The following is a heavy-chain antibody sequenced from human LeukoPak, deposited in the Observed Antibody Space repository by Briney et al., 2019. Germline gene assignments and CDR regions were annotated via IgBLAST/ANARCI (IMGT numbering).Heavy chain of an antibody. J-gene: IGHJ4*02. Sequence: PGGSLRLSCAASEFTVNYAWMSWVRQAPGKGLECVGRIKSKTDGGTTEYAAPVKGRFTISRDDSKNTLYLQMNSLKTEDTAMYYCSSWGSTPGVSSDDYWGQGTLVTVSS. CDR3: SSWGSTPGVSSDDY. D-gene: IGHD6-6*01. CDR1: EFTVNYAW. CDR2: IKSKTDGGTT. V-gene: IGHV3-15*01.